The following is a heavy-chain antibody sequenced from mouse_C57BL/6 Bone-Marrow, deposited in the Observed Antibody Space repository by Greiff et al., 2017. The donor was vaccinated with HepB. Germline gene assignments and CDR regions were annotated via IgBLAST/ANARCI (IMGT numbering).Heavy chain of an antibody. CDR2: IYPGSGST. CDR1: GYTFTSYW. D-gene: IGHD2-5*01. J-gene: IGHJ2*01. CDR3: ARPSYYSNYA. Sequence: QVQLKQPGAELVKPGASVKMSCKASGYTFTSYWITWVKQRPGQGLEWIGDIYPGSGSTNYNEKFKSKATLTVDTSSSTAYMQLSSLTSEDSAVYYCARPSYYSNYAWGQGTTLTVSS. V-gene: IGHV1-55*01.